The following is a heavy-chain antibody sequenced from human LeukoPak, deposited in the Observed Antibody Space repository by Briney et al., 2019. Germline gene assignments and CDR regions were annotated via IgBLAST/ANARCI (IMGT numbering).Heavy chain of an antibody. V-gene: IGHV1-69*13. D-gene: IGHD2-21*02. Sequence: GASVKVSCKASGAPFSRYAVSWVRQAPGQGLEWMGGIIPIFGSPNYAPSFQGRVTITADESTSTVYLELSSLRSEDTAVYYCARAAVVTANPYYYYGMDVWGQGTTVTVSS. J-gene: IGHJ6*02. CDR1: GAPFSRYA. CDR3: ARAAVVTANPYYYYGMDV. CDR2: IIPIFGSP.